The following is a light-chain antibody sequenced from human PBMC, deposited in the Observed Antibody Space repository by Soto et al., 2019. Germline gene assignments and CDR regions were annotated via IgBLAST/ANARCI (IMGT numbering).Light chain of an antibody. CDR2: DVS. CDR1: ASDVGGYNY. CDR3: SSYTSGSTPVV. J-gene: IGLJ2*01. V-gene: IGLV2-14*03. Sequence: QSALTQPASVSGSPGQSITISCTGTASDVGGYNYVSWYQQHPGKAPKVMIYDVSKRPSGISNRFSGSKSGNTASLTISGLQIEDEADYYCSSYTSGSTPVVFGGGTNLTVL.